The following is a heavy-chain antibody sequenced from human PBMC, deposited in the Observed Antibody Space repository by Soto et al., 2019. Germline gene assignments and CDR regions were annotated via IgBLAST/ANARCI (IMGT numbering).Heavy chain of an antibody. CDR2: IYYSGST. Sequence: SETLSLTCTVSGGSISSGDYYWSWIRQPPGKGLEWIGYIYYSGSTYYNPSLKSRVTISVDTSKNQFSLKLSSVTAADTAVYYCASNTYYYDSSGYLGEWGQGSLVTVSS. V-gene: IGHV4-30-4*01. D-gene: IGHD3-22*01. J-gene: IGHJ4*02. CDR1: GGSISSGDYY. CDR3: ASNTYYYDSSGYLGE.